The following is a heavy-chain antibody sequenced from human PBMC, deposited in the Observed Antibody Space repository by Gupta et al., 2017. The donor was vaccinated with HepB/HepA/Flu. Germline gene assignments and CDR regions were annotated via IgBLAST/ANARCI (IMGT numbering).Heavy chain of an antibody. V-gene: IGHV2-26*01. D-gene: IGHD3-22*01. CDR1: GFSLSNSGMG. CDR3: ARYESSGYYYGY. J-gene: IGHJ4*02. CDR2: IYSNDEK. Sequence: QVTLKESGPVLVKPTETLTLTCAVSGFSLSNSGMGVSWFRQAPGKALEWLAHIYSNDEKSYSTSLKSRLTISKDTSKSQVVLTMTNMDPVDTATYYCARYESSGYYYGYWGQGTLVTVYS.